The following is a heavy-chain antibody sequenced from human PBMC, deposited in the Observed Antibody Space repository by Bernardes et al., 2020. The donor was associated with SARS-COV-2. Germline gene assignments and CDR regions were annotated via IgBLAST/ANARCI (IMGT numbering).Heavy chain of an antibody. Sequence: ASVKVSCKASGYTFTSYAMNWVRQAPGQGLEWMGWINTNTGNPTYAQGFTGRFVFSLDTSVSTAYLQISSLKAEDTAVYYCARGGGNPYYVSGSPNPILDCWGQGTLVTVSS. V-gene: IGHV7-4-1*02. CDR1: GYTFTSYA. J-gene: IGHJ4*02. CDR3: ARGGGNPYYVSGSPNPILDC. CDR2: INTNTGNP. D-gene: IGHD3-10*01.